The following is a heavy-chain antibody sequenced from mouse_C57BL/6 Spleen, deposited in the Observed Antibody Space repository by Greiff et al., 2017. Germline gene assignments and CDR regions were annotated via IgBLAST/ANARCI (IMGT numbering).Heavy chain of an antibody. Sequence: VQLQQSGAELARPGASVKMSCKASGYTFTSYTMHWVKQRPGQGLEWIGYINPSSGYTKYNQKFKDKATLTADKSSSTAYMELSSLTSEDSAVYYGARDDEYGNDDYWGQGTTLTVSS. CDR2: INPSSGYT. CDR3: ARDDEYGNDDY. J-gene: IGHJ2*01. D-gene: IGHD2-10*02. CDR1: GYTFTSYT. V-gene: IGHV1-4*01.